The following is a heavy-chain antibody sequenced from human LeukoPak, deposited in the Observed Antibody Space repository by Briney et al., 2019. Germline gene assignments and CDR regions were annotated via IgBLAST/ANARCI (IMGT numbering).Heavy chain of an antibody. CDR1: GFTFSSYA. CDR3: AKTDFGELLYTRNGAFDI. D-gene: IGHD3-10*01. J-gene: IGHJ3*02. Sequence: GGSLRLSCAASGFTFSSYAMSGVRQAPGKGLEWVPAIRGSGGSTYYADSVKGRFTISRDNSKNTLYLQMNSLRAEDTAVYYCAKTDFGELLYTRNGAFDIWGQGTMVTVSS. CDR2: IRGSGGST. V-gene: IGHV3-23*01.